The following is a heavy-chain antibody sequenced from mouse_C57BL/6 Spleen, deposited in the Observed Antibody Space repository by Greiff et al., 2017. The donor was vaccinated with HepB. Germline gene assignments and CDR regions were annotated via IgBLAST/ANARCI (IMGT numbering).Heavy chain of an antibody. Sequence: EVQRVESEGGLVQPGSSMKLSCTASGFTFSDYYMAWVRQVPEKGLEWVANINYDGSSTYYLDSLKSRFIISRDNAKNILYLQMSSLKSEDTATYYCAREGYYYGSFDYWGQGTTLTVSS. CDR2: INYDGSST. CDR1: GFTFSDYY. V-gene: IGHV5-16*01. J-gene: IGHJ2*01. D-gene: IGHD1-1*01. CDR3: AREGYYYGSFDY.